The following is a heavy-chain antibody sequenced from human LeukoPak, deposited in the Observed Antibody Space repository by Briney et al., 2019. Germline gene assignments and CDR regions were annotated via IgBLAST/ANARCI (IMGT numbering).Heavy chain of an antibody. V-gene: IGHV4-4*07. D-gene: IGHD6-13*01. J-gene: IGHJ6*02. CDR1: GGSISSYY. CDR2: IYTSGST. Sequence: KPSETLSLTCTVSGGSISSYYSSWIRQPAGKGLEWIGRIYTSGSTNYNPSLKSRVTMSVDTSKNQFSLKLSSVTAADTAVYYCARDSSSWYPGYYYYGMDVWGQGTTVTVSS. CDR3: ARDSSSWYPGYYYYGMDV.